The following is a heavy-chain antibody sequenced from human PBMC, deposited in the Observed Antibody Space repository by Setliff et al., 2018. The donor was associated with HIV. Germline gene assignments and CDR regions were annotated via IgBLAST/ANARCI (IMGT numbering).Heavy chain of an antibody. CDR1: GYTFTDHY. V-gene: IGHV1-45*02. CDR3: ARSSRANEAFDV. CDR2: FTPFNDNT. J-gene: IGHJ3*01. Sequence: ASVKVSCKASGYTFTDHYLHWVRQAPGQALEWMGWFTPFNDNTNYAQKYRGRISITRDRSMSTAYMELSSLRSEDTGMYYCARSSRANEAFDVWRQGTMVTVSS.